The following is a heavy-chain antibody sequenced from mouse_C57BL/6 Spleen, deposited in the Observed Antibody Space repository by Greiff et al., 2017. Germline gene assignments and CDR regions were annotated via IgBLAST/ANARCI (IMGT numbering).Heavy chain of an antibody. V-gene: IGHV5-9-1*02. D-gene: IGHD2-3*01. CDR3: TRDLDDGYNDY. CDR1: GFTFSSYA. Sequence: EVKVVESGEGLVKPGGSLKLSCAASGFTFSSYAMSWVRQTPEKRLEWVAYISSGGDYIYYADTVKGRFTISRDNARNTQYLQMSSLKSEDTAMYCCTRDLDDGYNDYWGQGTTLTVSS. CDR2: ISSGGDYI. J-gene: IGHJ2*01.